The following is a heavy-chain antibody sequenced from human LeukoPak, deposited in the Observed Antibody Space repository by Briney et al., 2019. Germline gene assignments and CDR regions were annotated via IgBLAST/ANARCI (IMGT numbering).Heavy chain of an antibody. CDR2: ISSSGSSI. V-gene: IGHV3-48*03. Sequence: GGSLRLSCAASGFTFDYYEMNWVRQAPVKGLEWVSYISSSGSSIYYSDSVKGRFTLSRDNAKNSLYLQMNSLRAEDTAVYYCAREGALTVTKDDFDIWGQGTMVTVSS. CDR3: AREGALTVTKDDFDI. J-gene: IGHJ3*02. D-gene: IGHD4-17*01. CDR1: GFTFDYYE.